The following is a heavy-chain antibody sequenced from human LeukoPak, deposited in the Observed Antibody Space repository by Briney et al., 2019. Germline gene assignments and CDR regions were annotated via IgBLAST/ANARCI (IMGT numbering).Heavy chain of an antibody. CDR2: ISSSGSTI. D-gene: IGHD3-22*01. CDR3: ARDNRRNTYHYDSSGYYYGTYFDY. V-gene: IGHV3-48*03. CDR1: GFTFSSYE. J-gene: IGHJ4*02. Sequence: PGGSLRLSCAASGFTFSSYEMNWVRQAPGKGLEWVSYISSSGSTIYYADSVKGRFTISRDNAKNSLYLQMNSLRAEDPAVYYCARDNRRNTYHYDSSGYYYGTYFDYWGQGTLVTVSS.